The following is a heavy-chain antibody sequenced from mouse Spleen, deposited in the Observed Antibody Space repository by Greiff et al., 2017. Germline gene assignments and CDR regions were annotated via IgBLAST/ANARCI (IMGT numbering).Heavy chain of an antibody. Sequence: QVQLQQPGAELVKPGASVKLSCKASGYTFTSYWMQWVKQRPGQGLEWIGEIDPSDSYTNYNQKFKGKATLTVDTSSSTAYMQLSSLTSEDSAVYYCARGGMGVYGNYRYYAMDYWGQGTSVTVSS. D-gene: IGHD2-10*02. J-gene: IGHJ4*01. V-gene: IGHV1-50*01. CDR2: IDPSDSYT. CDR1: GYTFTSYW. CDR3: ARGGMGVYGNYRYYAMDY.